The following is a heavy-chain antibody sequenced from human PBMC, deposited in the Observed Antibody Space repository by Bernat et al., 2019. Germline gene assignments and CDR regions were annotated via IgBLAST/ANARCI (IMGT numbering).Heavy chain of an antibody. D-gene: IGHD5-18*01. CDR3: TKEDEAYSFARN. CDR1: RFTFSNYA. J-gene: IGHJ4*02. CDR2: ISGSGDRT. V-gene: IGHV3-23*04. Sequence: EVQLVESGGGLVQPGGSLRLSCAASRFTFSNYAMSWVRQAPGKGLEWVSAISGSGDRTYYADSVKGRFSISRDKSKNTLYLQMNSLGAEDTAVYYCTKEDEAYSFARNWGQGTLVAVSS.